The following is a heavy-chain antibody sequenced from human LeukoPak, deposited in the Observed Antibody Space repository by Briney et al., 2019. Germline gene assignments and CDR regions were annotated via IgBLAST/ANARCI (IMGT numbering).Heavy chain of an antibody. CDR1: XFTFSSYC. D-gene: IGHD1-26*01. Sequence: GGSLRLSXXXSXFTFSSYCMHWVRQAPGKGLVWVSRINSGGSSTSYADSVKGRFTMSRVNAKNTLYLQMNRRRAEDTAVFYCARVGVRPLWGQGTLVTVSS. J-gene: IGHJ4*02. CDR3: ARVGVRPL. V-gene: IGHV3-74*01. CDR2: INSGGSST.